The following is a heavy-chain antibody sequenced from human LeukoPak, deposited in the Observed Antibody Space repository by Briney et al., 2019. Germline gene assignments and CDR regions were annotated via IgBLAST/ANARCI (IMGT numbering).Heavy chain of an antibody. J-gene: IGHJ4*02. CDR3: ARTKWELNPLDY. CDR2: IYHSGST. CDR1: GGSISSSSYY. D-gene: IGHD1-26*01. Sequence: SETLSLTCTVSGGSISSSSYYWGWIRQPPGKGLEWIGSIYHSGSTYYNPSLKSRVTISVDTSKNQFSLKLSSVTAADTAVYYCARTKWELNPLDYWGQGTLVTVSS. V-gene: IGHV4-39*07.